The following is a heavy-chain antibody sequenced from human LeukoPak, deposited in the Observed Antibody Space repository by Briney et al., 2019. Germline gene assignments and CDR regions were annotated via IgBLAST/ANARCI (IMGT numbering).Heavy chain of an antibody. CDR3: AKGGSGWYLWFDP. D-gene: IGHD6-19*01. CDR1: GFTFSSYG. V-gene: IGHV3-23*01. J-gene: IGHJ5*02. Sequence: PGGSLRLSCAASGFTFSSYGMSWVRQPPGKGLDWVSAISGSGGSTYYADSVKGRFTISRDNSKNTLYLQMNSLRAEDTAVYYCAKGGSGWYLWFDPWGQGTLVTVSS. CDR2: ISGSGGST.